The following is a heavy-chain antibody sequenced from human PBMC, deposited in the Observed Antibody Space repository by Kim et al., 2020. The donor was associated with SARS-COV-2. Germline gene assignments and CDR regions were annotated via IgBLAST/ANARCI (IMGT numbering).Heavy chain of an antibody. Sequence: SETLSLTCTVSGDPISSSYYFWGWIRQPPGKGLEWIGNIYYSEKTYYNPSLKSRVTISLDTSQNQFSLKLTSVTAADTAMYYCARHHSYSSGWYLDYWG. V-gene: IGHV4-39*01. D-gene: IGHD6-19*01. CDR3: ARHHSYSSGWYLDY. CDR1: GDPISSSYYF. J-gene: IGHJ4*01. CDR2: IYYSEKT.